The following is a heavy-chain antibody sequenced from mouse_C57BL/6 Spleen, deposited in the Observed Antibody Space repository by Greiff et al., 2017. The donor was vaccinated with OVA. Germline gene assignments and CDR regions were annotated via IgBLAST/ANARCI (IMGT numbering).Heavy chain of an antibody. Sequence: QVQLQQSGAELARPGASVKLSCKASGYTFTSYGISWVKQRTGQGLEWIGEIYPRSGNTYYNEKFKGKATLTADKSSSTAYMELRSLTSEDSAVYFCARGTTVEEGYFDVWGTGTTVTVSS. CDR3: ARGTTVEEGYFDV. V-gene: IGHV1-81*01. CDR1: GYTFTSYG. D-gene: IGHD1-1*01. CDR2: IYPRSGNT. J-gene: IGHJ1*03.